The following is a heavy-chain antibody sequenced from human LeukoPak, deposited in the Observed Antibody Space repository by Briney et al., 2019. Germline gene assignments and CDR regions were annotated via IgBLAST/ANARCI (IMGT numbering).Heavy chain of an antibody. D-gene: IGHD2-2*01. CDR3: ARDWWGYCSSTSCYGYAFDI. J-gene: IGHJ3*02. Sequence: GGSLRLSCAASGFTFSNYWMHWVRQAPGKGLVWVSRINSDGSSTSYADSVKGRFTISRDNAKNTLYLQMSSLRAEDTAVYYCARDWWGYCSSTSCYGYAFDIWGQGTMVTVSS. V-gene: IGHV3-74*01. CDR2: INSDGSST. CDR1: GFTFSNYW.